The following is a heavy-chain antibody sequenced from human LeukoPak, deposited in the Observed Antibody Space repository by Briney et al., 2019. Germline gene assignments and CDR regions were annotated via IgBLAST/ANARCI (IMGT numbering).Heavy chain of an antibody. CDR2: MNPNSGNT. Sequence: ASVKVSCKASGYTFTSCDINWVRQATGQGLEWMGWMNPNSGNTGYAQRFQGRVTITRNTSISTAYMELSSLRSEDTAVYYCARPGYYYYMDVWGKGTTVTVSS. CDR1: GYTFTSCD. V-gene: IGHV1-8*03. J-gene: IGHJ6*03. CDR3: ARPGYYYYMDV.